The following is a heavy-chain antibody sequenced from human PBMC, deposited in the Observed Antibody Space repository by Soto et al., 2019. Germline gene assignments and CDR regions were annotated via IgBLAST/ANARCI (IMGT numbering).Heavy chain of an antibody. CDR1: GFTFSDYY. CDR3: ARDGTEYYGEYYDY. J-gene: IGHJ4*02. V-gene: IGHV3-11*01. Sequence: PGGSLRLSXATSGFTFSDYYMSWIRQAPGKGLEWVSYIGTRGNTKYYADSVRGRFTISRDNAKNSLYLQMNSLRADDTAVYYCARDGTEYYGEYYDYWGQGIPVTVS. D-gene: IGHD4-17*01. CDR2: IGTRGNTK.